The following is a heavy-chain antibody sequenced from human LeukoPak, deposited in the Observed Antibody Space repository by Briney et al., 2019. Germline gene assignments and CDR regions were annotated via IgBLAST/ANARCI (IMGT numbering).Heavy chain of an antibody. D-gene: IGHD6-13*01. CDR2: INSDGSST. V-gene: IGHV3-74*01. J-gene: IGHJ6*03. Sequence: GGSLRLSCAASGFTFSSYWMHWVRQAPGKGLVWVSRINSDGSSTSYADSVKGRFTISRDNAKNTLYLQMNSLRAEDTAVYYCARDSRSSSWYYYYYYMGVWGKGTTVTISS. CDR1: GFTFSSYW. CDR3: ARDSRSSSWYYYYYYMGV.